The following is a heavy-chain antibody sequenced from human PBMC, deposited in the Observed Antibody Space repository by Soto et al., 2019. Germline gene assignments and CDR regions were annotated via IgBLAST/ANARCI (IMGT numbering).Heavy chain of an antibody. CDR1: GFSTSNYT. J-gene: IGHJ6*02. Sequence: PEGSLRLSCAASGFSTSNYTINWVRQAPGKGLEWVSSISRSSRNIYNAYSLKGRFTISRDNAKNEVYLNMNSLRTEDTAVYYCTTSPYQPLGDSYGMDVWGQGTTVTVSS. D-gene: IGHD2-2*01. V-gene: IGHV3-21*03. CDR2: ISRSSRNI. CDR3: TTSPYQPLGDSYGMDV.